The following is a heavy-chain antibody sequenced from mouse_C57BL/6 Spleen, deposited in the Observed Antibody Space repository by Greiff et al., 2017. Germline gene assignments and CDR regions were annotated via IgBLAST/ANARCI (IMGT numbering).Heavy chain of an antibody. Sequence: QVQLKQPGAELVKPGASVKMSCKASGYTFTSYWITWVKQRPGQGLEWIGDIYPGSGSTNYNEKFKSKATLTVDTSSSTDYMQLSSLTSEDSAVYYCARSPSTGKDFDYWGQGTTLTVSS. V-gene: IGHV1-55*01. CDR2: IYPGSGST. J-gene: IGHJ2*01. CDR3: ARSPSTGKDFDY. CDR1: GYTFTSYW. D-gene: IGHD4-1*02.